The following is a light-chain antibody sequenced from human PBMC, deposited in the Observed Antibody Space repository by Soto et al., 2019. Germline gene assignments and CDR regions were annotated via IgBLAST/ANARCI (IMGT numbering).Light chain of an antibody. CDR2: AAS. J-gene: IGKJ2*01. CDR1: QSIAYY. Sequence: DIQMIQSPSSLSASVGDRVSITCRARQSIAYYLNWFQHKPGKAPKLLIYAASSLQSGVPSRFSGSGSGTDFTLTISSLQPEDFATYYCQQSSNSPMYIFGHGTK. V-gene: IGKV1-39*01. CDR3: QQSSNSPMYI.